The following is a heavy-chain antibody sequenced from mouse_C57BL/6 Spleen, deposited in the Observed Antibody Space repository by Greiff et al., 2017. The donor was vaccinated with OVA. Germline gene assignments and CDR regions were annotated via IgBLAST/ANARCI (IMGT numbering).Heavy chain of an antibody. J-gene: IGHJ3*01. Sequence: QVQLQQPGAELVKPGASVKLSCKASGYTFTSYWMQWVKQRPGQGLEWLGEIDPSDSYTNYNQKFKGKATLTVDTSSSTAYMQLSSLTSEDSAVYYCARSGGTTVPCAYRGQGTLVTVSA. D-gene: IGHD1-1*01. V-gene: IGHV1-50*01. CDR3: ARSGGTTVPCAY. CDR1: GYTFTSYW. CDR2: IDPSDSYT.